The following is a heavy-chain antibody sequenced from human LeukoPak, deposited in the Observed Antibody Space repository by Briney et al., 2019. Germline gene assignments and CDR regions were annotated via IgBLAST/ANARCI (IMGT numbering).Heavy chain of an antibody. CDR1: GYSISSGYY. Sequence: SETLSLTCTVSGYSISSGYYWGWIRQPPGKGLEWIGSIYHSGSTYYNPSLKSRVTISVDTSKNQFSLKPSSVTAADTAVYYCARGKAIDYWGQGTLVTVSS. J-gene: IGHJ4*02. CDR2: IYHSGST. V-gene: IGHV4-38-2*02. CDR3: ARGKAIDY.